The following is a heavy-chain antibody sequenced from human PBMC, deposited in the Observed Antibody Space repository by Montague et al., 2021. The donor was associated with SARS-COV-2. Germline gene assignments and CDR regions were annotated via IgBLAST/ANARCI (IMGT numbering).Heavy chain of an antibody. CDR1: GLSFSGYY. D-gene: IGHD2-15*01. CDR2: TNDSGGT. Sequence: SETLSLTCAVSGLSFSGYYWSWILRPPGGGLQWIGETNDSGGTNYNPSLKGRVTISVDTSKNQFSLRRSSVTAAETAAYYYARGYCSGSGCYYYYGMDVWGQGTPVTVSS. V-gene: IGHV4-34*01. CDR3: ARGYCSGSGCYYYYGMDV. J-gene: IGHJ6*02.